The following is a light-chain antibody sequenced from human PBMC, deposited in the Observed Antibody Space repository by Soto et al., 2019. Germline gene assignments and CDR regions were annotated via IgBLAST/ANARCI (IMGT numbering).Light chain of an antibody. Sequence: EIVLTQSPVTLSLSPGERATLSCRASQSVSSRYFAWYQQKPGQAPRLLTYAASSRAAGIPDRFSGSGSGTDFSLTISRLEPEDFAVYYCHQYASSRTFGPGTKVE. CDR2: AAS. J-gene: IGKJ1*01. V-gene: IGKV3-20*01. CDR3: HQYASSRT. CDR1: QSVSSRY.